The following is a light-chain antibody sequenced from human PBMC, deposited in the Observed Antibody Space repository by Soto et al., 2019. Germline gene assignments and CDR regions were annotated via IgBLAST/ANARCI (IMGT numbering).Light chain of an antibody. V-gene: IGKV3-11*01. CDR3: QRRVNLLV. Sequence: EIVLTQSPATLSLSPGEGATLSCRASQSVDGYLAWYQQKPGQAPRLLISDTSHRAAGIPARFSGSGSGTDFTLTISSREPEDFALYECQRRVNLLVFGPGTKVD. CDR2: DTS. J-gene: IGKJ3*01. CDR1: QSVDGY.